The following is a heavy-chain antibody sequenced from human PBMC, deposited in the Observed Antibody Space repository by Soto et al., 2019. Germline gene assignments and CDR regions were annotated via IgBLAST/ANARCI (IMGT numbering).Heavy chain of an antibody. D-gene: IGHD5-12*01. CDR2: IYYSGST. CDR3: ERADRGYAYFDY. CDR1: GGSISSGGYS. Sequence: SETLSLTFTVSGGSISSGGYSWSWIRQHPGKGLEWIGYIYYSGSTHYNPSLKSRVTISADTSKNQFSLKLSSVTAADTAVYYCERADRGYAYFDYWGQGTLVTVSS. V-gene: IGHV4-31*03. J-gene: IGHJ4*02.